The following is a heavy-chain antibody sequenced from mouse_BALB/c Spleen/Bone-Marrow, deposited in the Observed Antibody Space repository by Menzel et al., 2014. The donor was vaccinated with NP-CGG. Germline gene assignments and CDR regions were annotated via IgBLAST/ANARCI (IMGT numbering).Heavy chain of an antibody. Sequence: QVQLQQPGPELVKPGASVRISCKASGYTFTAYYIHWVKQRPGQGLEWIGWIYPGNLNTKYNEKFKGKATLTADKSSSTAYMQLSSLTSEDSAVYFRTRDAMDYWGQGTSVTVSS. CDR1: GYTFTAYY. CDR3: TRDAMDY. V-gene: IGHV1S56*01. CDR2: IYPGNLNT. J-gene: IGHJ4*01.